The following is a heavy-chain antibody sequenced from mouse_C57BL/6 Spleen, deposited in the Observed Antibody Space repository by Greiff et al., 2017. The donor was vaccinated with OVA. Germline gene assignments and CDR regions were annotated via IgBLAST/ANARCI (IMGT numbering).Heavy chain of an antibody. CDR1: GFTFNTYA. V-gene: IGHV10-3*01. J-gene: IGHJ3*01. CDR2: IRSKSSNYAT. CDR3: VRGGNYVDWFAY. D-gene: IGHD2-1*01. Sequence: EVQRVESGGGLVQPKGSLKLSCAASGFTFNTYAMHWVRQAPGKGLEWVARIRSKSSNYATYYADSVKDRFTISRDDSQSMLYLQMNNLKTEDTAMYYCVRGGNYVDWFAYWGQGTLVTVSA.